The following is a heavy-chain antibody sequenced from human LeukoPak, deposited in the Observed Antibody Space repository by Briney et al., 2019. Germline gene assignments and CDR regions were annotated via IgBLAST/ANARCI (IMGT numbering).Heavy chain of an antibody. CDR3: ARGSYQYSHGMDV. D-gene: IGHD1-26*01. CDR1: GYNFNNYG. CDR2: ISAKTGNT. V-gene: IGHV1-18*01. J-gene: IGHJ6*02. Sequence: ASVKVSCKASGYNFNNYGVSWVRQAPGQGLEWMGWISAKTGNTNYAQKVQGRVTMTTDTSTTTAYMELRSLGSDDTAVYYCARGSYQYSHGMDVWGQGTTVTVSS.